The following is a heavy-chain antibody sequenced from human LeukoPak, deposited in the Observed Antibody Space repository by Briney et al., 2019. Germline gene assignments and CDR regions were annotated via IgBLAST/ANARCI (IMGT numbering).Heavy chain of an antibody. V-gene: IGHV4-59*01. J-gene: IGHJ6*02. D-gene: IGHD5-24*01. CDR1: GVAISSYY. Sequence: PSETLSLTCTVSGVAISSYYWSWIRQPPGKGLEWIGYIYYSGSTNYNPSLKSLVTISVDTYKNQFSLKLSSVTAADTAVYYCARVHVEMPTDYYYGMDVWGQGTTVTVSS. CDR3: ARVHVEMPTDYYYGMDV. CDR2: IYYSGST.